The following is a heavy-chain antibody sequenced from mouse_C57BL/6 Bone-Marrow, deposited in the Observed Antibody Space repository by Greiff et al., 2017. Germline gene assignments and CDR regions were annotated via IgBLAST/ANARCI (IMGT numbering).Heavy chain of an antibody. CDR3: ATHYYGSIPYYAMDY. CDR1: GFSLTSYG. CDR2: IWGGGST. D-gene: IGHD1-1*01. Sequence: QVQLQQSGPGLVAPSQSLSITCTVSGFSLTSYGVDWVRQPPGKGLALLGVIWGGGSTNYNSALMSRLSISKDNSKSQVFLKMNSLQTDDTAMYYCATHYYGSIPYYAMDYWGQGTSVTVSS. V-gene: IGHV2-9*01. J-gene: IGHJ4*01.